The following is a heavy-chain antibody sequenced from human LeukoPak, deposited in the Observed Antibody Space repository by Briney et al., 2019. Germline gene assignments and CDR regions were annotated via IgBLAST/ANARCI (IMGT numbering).Heavy chain of an antibody. Sequence: SETLSLTCTVSGGSISSGGYYWSWIRQHPGKGLEWIGYIYYSGSTYYNPSLKSRVTISVDTSKNQFSLKLSSVTAADTAVYCCARGRLAYDSSGYIFDYWGQGTLVTVSS. J-gene: IGHJ4*02. V-gene: IGHV4-31*03. CDR1: GGSISSGGYY. D-gene: IGHD3-22*01. CDR3: ARGRLAYDSSGYIFDY. CDR2: IYYSGST.